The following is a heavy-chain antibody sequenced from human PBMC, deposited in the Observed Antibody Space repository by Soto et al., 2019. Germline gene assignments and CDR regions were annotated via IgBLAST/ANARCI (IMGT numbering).Heavy chain of an antibody. J-gene: IGHJ6*02. V-gene: IGHV4-61*01. Sequence: SETLSLTCTVSGGSVSSGSYYWSWIRQPPGKGLEWIGYIYYSGSTNYNPSLKSRVTISVDTSKSQFSLKLSSVTAADTAVYYCASGYSSSSYYYYGMDVWGQGTTVTVSS. CDR2: IYYSGST. CDR3: ASGYSSSSYYYYGMDV. CDR1: GGSVSSGSYY. D-gene: IGHD6-6*01.